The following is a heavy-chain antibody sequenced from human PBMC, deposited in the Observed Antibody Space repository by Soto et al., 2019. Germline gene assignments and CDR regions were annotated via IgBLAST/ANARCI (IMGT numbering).Heavy chain of an antibody. CDR3: AREAGRFSGYDDAFDI. J-gene: IGHJ3*02. V-gene: IGHV1-3*01. Sequence: QVQLVQSGTEVKRPGASVQVSCRASRYTFTSYGLHWVRQAPGQRLEWMGWINPGNGKVKYSQKFQGRFIIIRDTSASTASRELISLTYEDTAVYFCAREAGRFSGYDDAFDIWGQGTMVTVSS. CDR2: INPGNGKV. CDR1: RYTFTSYG. D-gene: IGHD5-12*01.